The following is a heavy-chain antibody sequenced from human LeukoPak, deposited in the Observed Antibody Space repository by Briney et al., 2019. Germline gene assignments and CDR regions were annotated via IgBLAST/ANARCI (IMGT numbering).Heavy chain of an antibody. Sequence: GGSLRLSCAASGFTFSSYAMHWVRQAPGKGLEWVAVIASDGNDQHYADSVKGRSTISRDNSKNTVFLQMNSLRIEDTAVYYCARDFDQGGADYYFAYWGQGTLVTVSS. CDR3: ARDFDQGGADYYFAY. V-gene: IGHV3-30-3*01. D-gene: IGHD3-9*01. J-gene: IGHJ4*02. CDR2: IASDGNDQ. CDR1: GFTFSSYA.